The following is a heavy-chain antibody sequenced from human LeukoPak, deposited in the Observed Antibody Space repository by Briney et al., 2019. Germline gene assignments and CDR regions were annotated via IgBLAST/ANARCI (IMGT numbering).Heavy chain of an antibody. D-gene: IGHD3-10*01. Sequence: GASVKVSCKASGYTFTSYGIIWVRQAPGQGLEWMGWISAYNGNTNYAQKLQGRVTMTTDTSTSTAYMELRSLRSDDTAVYYCARDSPDYGSGSYAYWGQGTLVTVSS. J-gene: IGHJ4*02. V-gene: IGHV1-18*01. CDR3: ARDSPDYGSGSYAY. CDR1: GYTFTSYG. CDR2: ISAYNGNT.